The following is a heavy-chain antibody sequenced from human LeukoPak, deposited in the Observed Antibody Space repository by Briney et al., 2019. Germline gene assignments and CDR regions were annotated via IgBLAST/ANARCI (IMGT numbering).Heavy chain of an antibody. CDR3: AKGYYGGNSSGFRNGMDV. V-gene: IGHV3-9*01. Sequence: PGRSLRLSCAASGFTFSSYAMHWVRQAPGKGLEWVSGISWNSGSIGYADSVKGRFTISRDNAKNSLYLQMNSLRAEDTALYYCAKGYYGGNSSGFRNGMDVWGQGTTVTVSS. CDR1: GFTFSSYA. J-gene: IGHJ6*02. CDR2: ISWNSGSI. D-gene: IGHD4-23*01.